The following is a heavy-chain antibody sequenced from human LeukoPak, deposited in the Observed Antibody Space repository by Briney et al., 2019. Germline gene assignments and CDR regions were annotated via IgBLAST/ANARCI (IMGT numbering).Heavy chain of an antibody. D-gene: IGHD3/OR15-3a*01. J-gene: IGHJ4*02. CDR1: GGTFSSYA. Sequence: SSVKVSCKASGGTFSSYAISWVRQAPGQGLEWMGGITPIFGTANYAQKFQGRVTITADESTSTAYMELSSLRSEDTAVYYCARVLDDSPTEYYFDYWGQGTLVTVSS. CDR2: ITPIFGTA. CDR3: ARVLDDSPTEYYFDY. V-gene: IGHV1-69*13.